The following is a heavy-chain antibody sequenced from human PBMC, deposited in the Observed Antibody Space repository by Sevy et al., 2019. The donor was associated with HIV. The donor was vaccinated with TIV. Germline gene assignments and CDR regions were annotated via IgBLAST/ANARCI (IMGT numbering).Heavy chain of an antibody. J-gene: IGHJ4*02. V-gene: IGHV1-69*13. D-gene: IGHD3-3*01. Sequence: ASVKVSCKASGGTFSSYAISWVRQAPGQGLEWMGGIIPIFGTANYAQKFQGRVTITADESTSTAYMELSSLRSEDTAVYYWARDAKKAEMADYYFDYWGQGTLVTVSS. CDR3: ARDAKKAEMADYYFDY. CDR1: GGTFSSYA. CDR2: IIPIFGTA.